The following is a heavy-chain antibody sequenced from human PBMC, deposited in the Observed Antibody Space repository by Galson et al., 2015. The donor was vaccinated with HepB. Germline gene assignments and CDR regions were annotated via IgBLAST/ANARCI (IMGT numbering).Heavy chain of an antibody. D-gene: IGHD2-15*01. V-gene: IGHV4-30-4*01. Sequence: LTCTVSGGSISSGDYYWSWIRQPPGKGLEWIGYIYYSGSTYYNPSLKSRVTISVDTSKNQFSLKLSSVTAADTAVYYCARDSGYCSGGSCYYYWGQGTLVTVSS. CDR2: IYYSGST. J-gene: IGHJ4*02. CDR3: ARDSGYCSGGSCYYY. CDR1: GGSISSGDYY.